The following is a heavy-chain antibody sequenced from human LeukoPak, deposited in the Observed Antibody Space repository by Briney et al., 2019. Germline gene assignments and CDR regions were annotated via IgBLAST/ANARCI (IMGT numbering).Heavy chain of an antibody. CDR2: INPNSGGT. Sequence: ASVKVSCKASGYTFTGCYMHWVRQAPGQGLEWMGRINPNSGGTNYAQKFQGRVTMTRDTSISTAYMELSRLRSDDTAVYYCARDLIGDYGDGDYRGQGTLVTVSS. CDR1: GYTFTGCY. CDR3: ARDLIGDYGDGDY. J-gene: IGHJ4*02. V-gene: IGHV1-2*06. D-gene: IGHD4-17*01.